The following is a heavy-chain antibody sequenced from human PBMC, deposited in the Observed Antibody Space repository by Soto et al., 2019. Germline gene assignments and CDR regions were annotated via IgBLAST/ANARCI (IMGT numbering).Heavy chain of an antibody. V-gene: IGHV3-11*01. D-gene: IGHD4-17*01. J-gene: IGHJ6*03. CDR1: GFTFSDYY. Sequence: GGSLRLSCAASGFTFSDYYMSWIRQAPGKGLEWVSYISSSGSTIYYADSVKGRFTISRDNSKNTLYLQMNSLRAEDTAVYYCAKALMTTKSDYYYYMDVWGKGTTVTVSS. CDR2: ISSSGSTI. CDR3: AKALMTTKSDYYYYMDV.